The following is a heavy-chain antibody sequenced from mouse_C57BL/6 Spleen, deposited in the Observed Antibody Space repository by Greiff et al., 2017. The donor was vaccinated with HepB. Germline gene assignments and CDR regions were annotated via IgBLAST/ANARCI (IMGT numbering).Heavy chain of an antibody. D-gene: IGHD1-1*01. V-gene: IGHV1-55*01. J-gene: IGHJ1*03. CDR1: GYTFTSYW. CDR2: IYPGSGST. CDR3: ARGITTVVEV. Sequence: QVQLKQPGAELVKPGASVKMSCKASGYTFTSYWITWVKQRPGQGLEWIGDIYPGSGSTNYNEKFKSKATLTVDNSSSTAYMQLSSLTSEDSAVYYCARGITTVVEVWGTGTTVTVSS.